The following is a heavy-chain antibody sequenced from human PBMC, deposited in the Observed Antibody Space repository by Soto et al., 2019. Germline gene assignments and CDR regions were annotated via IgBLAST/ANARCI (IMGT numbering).Heavy chain of an antibody. CDR1: SGSVFSSNW. CDR2: TRNSGGA. Sequence: SETLSLTCAASSGSVFSSNWWSWVRLPPGKGLEWIGETRNSGGANYNPSLKSRVTITVDRSRNHIFLELSSVTAADTAVYYCASHLVMAGTRGFDHWGLGTLVTVSS. V-gene: IGHV4-4*02. J-gene: IGHJ4*02. CDR3: ASHLVMAGTRGFDH. D-gene: IGHD6-19*01.